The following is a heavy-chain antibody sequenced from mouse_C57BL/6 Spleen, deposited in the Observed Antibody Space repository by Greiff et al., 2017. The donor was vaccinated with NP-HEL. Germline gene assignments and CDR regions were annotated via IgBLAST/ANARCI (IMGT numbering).Heavy chain of an antibody. Sequence: VQLQQSGPELVKPGASVKIPCKASGYTFTDYNMDWVKQSHGKSLEWIGDINPNNGGTIYNQKFKGKATLTVDKSSSTAYMELRSLTSEDTAVYYCARRTRGGYYFDYWGQGTTLTVSS. J-gene: IGHJ2*01. V-gene: IGHV1-18*01. D-gene: IGHD1-1*02. CDR2: INPNNGGT. CDR3: ARRTRGGYYFDY. CDR1: GYTFTDYN.